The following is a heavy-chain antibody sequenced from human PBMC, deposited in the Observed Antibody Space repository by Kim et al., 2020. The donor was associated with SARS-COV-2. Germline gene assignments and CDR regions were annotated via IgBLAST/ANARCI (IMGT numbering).Heavy chain of an antibody. V-gene: IGHV3-72*01. J-gene: IGHJ6*02. D-gene: IGHD3-16*01. CDR1: GFTFSDHY. CDR3: ARDQGDYYWGMDV. CDR2: TRNKANSYTT. Sequence: GGSLRLSCAASGFTFSDHYMDWVRKAPGKGLEWVGRTRNKANSYTTEYAASVKGRFTISRDDSKNSLYLQMNSLKTEDTAVYYCARDQGDYYWGMDVWGQGTTVTVSS.